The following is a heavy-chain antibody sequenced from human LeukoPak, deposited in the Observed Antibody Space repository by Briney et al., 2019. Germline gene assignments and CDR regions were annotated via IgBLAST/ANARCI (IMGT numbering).Heavy chain of an antibody. V-gene: IGHV1-69*13. J-gene: IGHJ4*02. CDR1: GGTFSSYA. CDR2: IIPIFGTA. CDR3: ARGPNYYYDSSGYFDY. D-gene: IGHD3-22*01. Sequence: GASVKVSCKASGGTFSSYAISWVRQAPGQGLEWMGGIIPIFGTANYAQKFQGRVTITADESTSTAYMELSSLRSEDTAVYYCARGPNYYYDSSGYFDYWGQGTLVTVSS.